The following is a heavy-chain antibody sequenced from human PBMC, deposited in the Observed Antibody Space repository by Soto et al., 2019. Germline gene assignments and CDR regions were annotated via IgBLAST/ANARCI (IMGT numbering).Heavy chain of an antibody. Sequence: GSLRLSCAASGFNFPGYSMNWVRQAPGKGLEWVASISSGSHFIYYADSVRGRFTISRDNARDSLLLQMNSLRAGDTGVYFCARDQSQGQMLLPYFDYWGRGTLVTVSS. CDR3: ARDQSQGQMLLPYFDY. V-gene: IGHV3-21*04. CDR1: GFNFPGYS. CDR2: ISSGSHFI. D-gene: IGHD3-10*02. J-gene: IGHJ4*02.